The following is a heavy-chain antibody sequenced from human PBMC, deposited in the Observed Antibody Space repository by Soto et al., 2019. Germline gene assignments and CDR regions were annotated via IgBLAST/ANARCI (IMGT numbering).Heavy chain of an antibody. D-gene: IGHD6-13*01. CDR1: GFTFGSYA. Sequence: PGGSLRLSCAASGFTFGSYAMSWVRQAPGKGLEWVSTITGSAGSTYSADSVKGRFTISRDNSENTLYLQMNSLRAEDTAVYYCAKGGSSWARFDYWGQGTLVTVSS. CDR2: ITGSAGST. J-gene: IGHJ4*02. V-gene: IGHV3-23*01. CDR3: AKGGSSWARFDY.